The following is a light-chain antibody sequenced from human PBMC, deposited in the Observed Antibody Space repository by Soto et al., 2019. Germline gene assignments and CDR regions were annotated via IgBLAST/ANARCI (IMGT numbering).Light chain of an antibody. CDR1: QSVSSN. CDR3: QQYHNWPA. Sequence: EIVMTQSPATLSVSPGERATLSCRASQSVSSNLAWYQQKPGQAPRLLIYGASTRATGIPARFSGSGSGTDFTLTISSLQPEDFAVYYCQQYHNWPAFGQGTKVDIK. CDR2: GAS. J-gene: IGKJ1*01. V-gene: IGKV3-15*01.